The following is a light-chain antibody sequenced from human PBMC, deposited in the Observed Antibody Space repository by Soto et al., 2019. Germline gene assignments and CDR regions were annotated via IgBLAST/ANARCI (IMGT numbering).Light chain of an antibody. J-gene: IGKJ3*01. CDR1: QSVSTGQ. V-gene: IGKV3-20*01. Sequence: EIVLTQSPGTLSLSPGERGTLSCRASQSVSTGQIAWYQQKPGQAPRLLMYGVSSRAAGIPDRFSGSGSGTDFPLAIRSREPEDFAVYYCQQYGRLPFTFGTGTKVDIK. CDR3: QQYGRLPFT. CDR2: GVS.